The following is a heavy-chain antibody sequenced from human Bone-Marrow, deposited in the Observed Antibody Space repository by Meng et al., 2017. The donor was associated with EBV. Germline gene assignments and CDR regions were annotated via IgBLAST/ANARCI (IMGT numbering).Heavy chain of an antibody. CDR1: GASISSFYY. CDR3: ARPFPSWQSPRLDPFGA. Sequence: QRRLGESGPGQVKPSETLSLTCTVSGASISSFYYWGWIRQPPGRGLEWIGSVHYTGSTYYSPSLKSRVTVSVDTSKNQFSLRLTSVTAADTAVYYCARPFPSWQSPRLDPFGAWGQGTLVTVSS. D-gene: IGHD6-19*01. J-gene: IGHJ5*02. V-gene: IGHV4-39*01. CDR2: VHYTGST.